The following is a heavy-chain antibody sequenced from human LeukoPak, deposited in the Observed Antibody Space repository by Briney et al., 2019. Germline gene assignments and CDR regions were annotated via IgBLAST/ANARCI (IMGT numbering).Heavy chain of an antibody. J-gene: IGHJ4*02. CDR2: INWSGGST. CDR1: GFTFDDYA. Sequence: GGPLTLSCAASGFTFDDYAMHWLRHSRGKGLECVSCINWSGGSTGYAHSEKGRFTISTDNAKNSLYLQMNSRRGEDTALYYCARTQPEYCSSEVYWGQRTLVTVST. CDR3: ARTQPEYCSSEVY. V-gene: IGHV3-20*04. D-gene: IGHD2-2*01.